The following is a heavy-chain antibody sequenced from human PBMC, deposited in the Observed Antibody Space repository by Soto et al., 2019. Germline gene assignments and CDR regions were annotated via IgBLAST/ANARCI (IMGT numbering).Heavy chain of an antibody. J-gene: IGHJ4*02. D-gene: IGHD3-22*01. CDR1: GFSLSTKA. Sequence: XGSLRLSCAASGFSLSTKAMHWVRQVPGKGLEWVASISNDGRRKYYADFVKGRFTISRDTANNILYLEMNSLRAEDTSLYYCERVATAMTYDVWAQGTQVTVPS. V-gene: IGHV3-30*04. CDR2: ISNDGRRK. CDR3: ERVATAMTYDV.